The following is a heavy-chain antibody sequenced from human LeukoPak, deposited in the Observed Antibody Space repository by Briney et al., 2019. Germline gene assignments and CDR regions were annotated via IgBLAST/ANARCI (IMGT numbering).Heavy chain of an antibody. J-gene: IGHJ4*02. CDR2: IIPIFGTA. Sequence: SVKVSCKASGGTFSSYAISWVRQAPGQGLEWMGRIIPIFGTANYARKFQGRVTITTDESTSTAYMELSSLRSEDTAVYYCARDLDDSSGFDYWGQGTLVTVSS. V-gene: IGHV1-69*05. CDR3: ARDLDDSSGFDY. CDR1: GGTFSSYA. D-gene: IGHD6-19*01.